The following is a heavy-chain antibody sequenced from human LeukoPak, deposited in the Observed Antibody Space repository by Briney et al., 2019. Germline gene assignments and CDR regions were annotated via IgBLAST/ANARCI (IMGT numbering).Heavy chain of an antibody. D-gene: IGHD3-3*01. V-gene: IGHV3-48*02. Sequence: PGGSLRLSCVASGFIFSNFRMDWVRQAPGKGLEWISYITKTSTSMYYADSVKGRFTISRDNGKNSLFLQMNSLRDADTAVYYCARGTDTKPFWSGYWVDVWGQGTTVTVSS. J-gene: IGHJ6*02. CDR2: ITKTSTSM. CDR3: ARGTDTKPFWSGYWVDV. CDR1: GFIFSNFR.